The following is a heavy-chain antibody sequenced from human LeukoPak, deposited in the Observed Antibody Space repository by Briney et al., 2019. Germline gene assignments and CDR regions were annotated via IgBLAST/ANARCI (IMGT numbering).Heavy chain of an antibody. Sequence: TGGCLRLSCVASGYTLKNAWVNWVRQAPGKGLEWVGRIKSKTDGGATDYAAPVKGRFTISRDDSKNTLYLQMNSLKGEDTAVYYCARRYGSGNFGDYWGQGTLVTVSS. CDR1: GYTLKNAW. D-gene: IGHD3-10*01. V-gene: IGHV3-15*01. J-gene: IGHJ4*02. CDR3: ARRYGSGNFGDY. CDR2: IKSKTDGGAT.